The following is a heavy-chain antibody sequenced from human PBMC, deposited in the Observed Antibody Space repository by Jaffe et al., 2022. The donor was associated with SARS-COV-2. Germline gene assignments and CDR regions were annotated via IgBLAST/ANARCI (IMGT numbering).Heavy chain of an antibody. Sequence: EVQLVESGGGLVQPGGSLRLSCAASGFTVSSNYMSWVRQAPGKGLEWVSVIYSGGSTYYADSVKGRFTISRDNSKNTLYLQMNSLRAEDTAVYYCARAPVGATGYFDLWGRGTLVTVSS. D-gene: IGHD1-26*01. V-gene: IGHV3-66*02. J-gene: IGHJ2*01. CDR2: IYSGGST. CDR1: GFTVSSNY. CDR3: ARAPVGATGYFDL.